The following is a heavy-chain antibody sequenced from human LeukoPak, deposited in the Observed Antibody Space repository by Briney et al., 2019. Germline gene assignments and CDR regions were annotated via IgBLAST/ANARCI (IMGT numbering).Heavy chain of an antibody. CDR3: ARSLNKWELLQISAFDI. Sequence: GGSLRLSCAASGFTLDDYAMHWVRQAPGKGLEWVSGISWNSGSIGYADSVKGRFTISRDNAKNSLYLQMNSLRAEDMALYYCARSLNKWELLQISAFDIWGQGTMVTVSS. J-gene: IGHJ3*02. V-gene: IGHV3-9*03. D-gene: IGHD1-26*01. CDR1: GFTLDDYA. CDR2: ISWNSGSI.